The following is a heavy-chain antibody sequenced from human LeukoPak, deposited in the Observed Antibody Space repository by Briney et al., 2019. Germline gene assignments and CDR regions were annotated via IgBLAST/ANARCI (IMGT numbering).Heavy chain of an antibody. CDR1: GDSISSSNW. V-gene: IGHV4-4*02. J-gene: IGHJ4*02. CDR3: ARETPPKWELHY. Sequence: PSETLSLTCAVSGDSISSSNWWTWVRQPPGKGLEWIGETYHSGSTNYNPSLKSRVTISVDTSKNQFSLKLSSVTAADTAIYYCARETPPKWELHYWGQGTLVTVSS. CDR2: TYHSGST. D-gene: IGHD1-26*01.